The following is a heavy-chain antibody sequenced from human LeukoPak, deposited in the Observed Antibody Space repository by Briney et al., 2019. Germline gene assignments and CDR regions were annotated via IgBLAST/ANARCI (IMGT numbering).Heavy chain of an antibody. CDR3: ATIWGATYFDY. V-gene: IGHV1-8*03. CDR2: MNPNSANT. Sequence: ASVKVSCKASGYTFTSYDINWVRQAPGQGLEWMGWMNPNSANTGYAQKFQGRVTITRNTSISTAYMELSSLRSEDTAVYYCATIWGATYFDYWGQGTLVTVSS. J-gene: IGHJ4*02. D-gene: IGHD3-16*01. CDR1: GYTFTSYD.